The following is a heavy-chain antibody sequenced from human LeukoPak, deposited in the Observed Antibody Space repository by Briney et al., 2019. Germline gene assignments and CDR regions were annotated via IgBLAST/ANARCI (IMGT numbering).Heavy chain of an antibody. CDR1: GFTFSSYG. CDR2: ISYDGSNK. V-gene: IGHV3-30*18. Sequence: PGGSLRLSVAASGFTFSSYGMHWVRQAPGKGLEWVAVISYDGSNKYYADSVKGRFTISRDNSKNTLYLQMHSLRADDTAVYYCAKDRWFGTFDYWGQGTLVTVSS. CDR3: AKDRWFGTFDY. J-gene: IGHJ4*02. D-gene: IGHD3-10*01.